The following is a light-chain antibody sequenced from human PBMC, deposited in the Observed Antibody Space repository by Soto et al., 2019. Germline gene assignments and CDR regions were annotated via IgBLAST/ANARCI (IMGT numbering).Light chain of an antibody. V-gene: IGKV1-27*01. CDR1: QGINSY. CDR3: QNYKSLSRRFGRA. Sequence: DVQLTQSPSSLSVSVGDRISITCRASQGINSYVAWYQQKPGRSPTILIYAASTLESGVPSRFSGSGSDTYFTLTISGLQPEDAGIYYCQNYKSLSRRFGRAFGQGTKVEIK. CDR2: AAS. J-gene: IGKJ1*01.